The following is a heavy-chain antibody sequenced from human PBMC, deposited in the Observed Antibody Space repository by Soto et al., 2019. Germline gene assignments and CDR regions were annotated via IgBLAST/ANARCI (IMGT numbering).Heavy chain of an antibody. CDR1: GFTFSSYG. Sequence: ESGGGVVQPGRSLRLSCAASGFTFSSYGMHWVRQAPGKGLEWVAVISYDGSNKYYADSVKGRFTISRDNSKNTLYLQMNSLRAEDTAVYYCAKGEAAVLDYWGQGTLVTVSS. CDR3: AKGEAAVLDY. CDR2: ISYDGSNK. D-gene: IGHD2-15*01. J-gene: IGHJ4*02. V-gene: IGHV3-30*18.